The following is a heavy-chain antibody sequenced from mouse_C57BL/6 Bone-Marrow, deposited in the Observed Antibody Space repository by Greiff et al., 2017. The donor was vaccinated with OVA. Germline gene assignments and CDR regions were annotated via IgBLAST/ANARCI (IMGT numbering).Heavy chain of an antibody. J-gene: IGHJ2*01. Sequence: VQLQQSGAEVVRPGASVKLSCKASGYTFTDHYINWVKQRPGQGLEWIARIYPGSGNTYYNEKFKGKATLTAEKSSTTAYLQLSSLTSEDSAVYVGARDESYFFEYWGQGTPLTVSP. CDR3: ARDESYFFEY. V-gene: IGHV1-76*01. CDR2: IYPGSGNT. CDR1: GYTFTDHY. D-gene: IGHD1-3*01.